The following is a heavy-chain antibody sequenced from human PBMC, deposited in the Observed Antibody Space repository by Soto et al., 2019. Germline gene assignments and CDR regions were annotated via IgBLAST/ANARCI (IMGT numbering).Heavy chain of an antibody. V-gene: IGHV3-23*01. CDR1: GFTFSSYA. CDR2: ISGSGGST. Sequence: GGSLRLSCAASGFTFSSYAMSWVRQAPGKGLEWVSAISGSGGSTYYADSVKGRFTISRDNSKNTLYLQMNSLRAEDTAVYYCAKGSGITMVRGVPPRSPDYWGQGTLVTVSS. J-gene: IGHJ4*02. D-gene: IGHD3-10*01. CDR3: AKGSGITMVRGVPPRSPDY.